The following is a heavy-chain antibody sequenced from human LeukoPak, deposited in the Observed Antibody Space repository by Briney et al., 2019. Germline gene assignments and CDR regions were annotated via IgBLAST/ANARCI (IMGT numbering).Heavy chain of an antibody. D-gene: IGHD2-2*02. CDR1: GYSFTSYW. V-gene: IGHV5-51*01. Sequence: GESLKISCKGSGYSFTSYWIGWVRQVPGKGLEWMGIIYPGDSDTRYSPSFQGQVTISADKSISTAYLQWSSLEASDTAMYYCTSSLCTSSTSCYMKGFDYWGQGTLVTVSS. J-gene: IGHJ4*02. CDR2: IYPGDSDT. CDR3: TSSLCTSSTSCYMKGFDY.